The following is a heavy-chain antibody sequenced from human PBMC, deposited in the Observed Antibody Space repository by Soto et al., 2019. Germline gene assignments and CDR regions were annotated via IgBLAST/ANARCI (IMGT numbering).Heavy chain of an antibody. CDR1: GGTFSSYA. CDR3: ARVKWLARSRYFDY. CDR2: IIPIFGTA. V-gene: IGHV1-69*06. J-gene: IGHJ4*02. D-gene: IGHD6-19*01. Sequence: SVKVSCKASGGTFSSYAISWVRQAPGQGLEWMGGIIPIFGTANYAQKFQGRVTIAADKSTSTAYMELSSLRSEDTAVYYCARVKWLARSRYFDYWGQGTLVTASS.